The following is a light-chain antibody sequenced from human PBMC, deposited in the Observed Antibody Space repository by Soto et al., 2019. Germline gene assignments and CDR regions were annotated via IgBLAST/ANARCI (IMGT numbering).Light chain of an antibody. CDR1: QSVSSNS. Sequence: EIVLTQSPGTLSLSPGESDTVSCRASQSVSSNSLAWYRRNPGQPPSLLIYGTSTRATDIPRRFSGSGSGTDFTLTITRLEPEDFAVYFCQQYGDSPPTFGQGTKVEVK. CDR3: QQYGDSPPT. V-gene: IGKV3-20*01. J-gene: IGKJ1*01. CDR2: GTS.